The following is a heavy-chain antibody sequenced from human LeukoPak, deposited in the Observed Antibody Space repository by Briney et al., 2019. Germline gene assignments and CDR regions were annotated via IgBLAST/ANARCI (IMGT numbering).Heavy chain of an antibody. CDR2: IFPSGST. D-gene: IGHD6-25*01. CDR1: GGSISSGPYY. Sequence: PSETLPLTCIVSGGSISSGPYYWGWIRQPPGKGLEWIGSIFPSGSTYSNPSLKSRVTISVDKSKNQFSLKLSSVTAADTAVYYCARGGTGYIDYWGQGTLVTVSS. J-gene: IGHJ4*02. V-gene: IGHV4-39*07. CDR3: ARGGTGYIDY.